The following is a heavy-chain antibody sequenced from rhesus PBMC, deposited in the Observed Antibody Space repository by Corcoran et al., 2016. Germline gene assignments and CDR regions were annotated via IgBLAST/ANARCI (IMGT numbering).Heavy chain of an antibody. V-gene: IGHV4-160*01. CDR3: ARDLRYNRFDV. J-gene: IGHJ5-1*01. CDR2: IRSGVST. CDR1: GGSVSGYW. Sequence: QVQLQQWGEGLVKPSETLSLTCAVYGGSVSGYWWGWIRQPPGKGLEWIGRIRSGVSTNSNPSLKRRVTISIDTSKNQFSLKLSSVTAADTAVYYCARDLRYNRFDVWGPGVLVTVSS.